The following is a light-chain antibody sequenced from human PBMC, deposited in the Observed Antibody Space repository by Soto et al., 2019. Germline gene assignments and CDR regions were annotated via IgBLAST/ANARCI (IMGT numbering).Light chain of an antibody. J-gene: IGLJ2*01. CDR2: DVI. CDR3: GSHTSSNTLL. CDR1: SSDGGGYSY. Sequence: QSVLTQPASVSGSPGQSITISCTGNSSDGGGYSYVSWYQQHPGKAPKLLIYDVIKRPSGASNRFSGSKSGNTASLTISGLQAEDEADYYCGSHTSSNTLLFGGGTKLTVL. V-gene: IGLV2-14*01.